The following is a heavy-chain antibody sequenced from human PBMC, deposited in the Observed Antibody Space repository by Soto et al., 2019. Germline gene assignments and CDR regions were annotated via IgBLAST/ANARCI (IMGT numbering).Heavy chain of an antibody. J-gene: IGHJ6*02. Sequence: QVQLVQSGAEVKKPGASVKVSCKASGYTFTSYAMHWVRQAPGQRLEWMGWINAGNGNTKYSQKFQGRVTITRDTSASTAYMELSSQRGEDTAVYYCARGGWALMDVWGQGTTVTVSS. V-gene: IGHV1-3*01. CDR1: GYTFTSYA. D-gene: IGHD3-16*01. CDR2: INAGNGNT. CDR3: ARGGWALMDV.